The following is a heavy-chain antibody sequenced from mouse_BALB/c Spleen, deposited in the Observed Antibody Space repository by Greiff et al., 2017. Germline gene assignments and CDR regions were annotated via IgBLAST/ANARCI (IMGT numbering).Heavy chain of an antibody. V-gene: IGHV3-6*02. Sequence: VQLKESGPGLVKPSQSLSLTCSVTGYSITSGYYWNWIRQFPGNKLEWMGYISYDGSNNYNPSLKNRISITRDTSKNQFFLKLNSVTTEDTATYYCARAGTVYYYAMDYWGQGTSVTVSS. CDR2: ISYDGSN. CDR3: ARAGTVYYYAMDY. CDR1: GYSITSGYY. J-gene: IGHJ4*01. D-gene: IGHD4-1*01.